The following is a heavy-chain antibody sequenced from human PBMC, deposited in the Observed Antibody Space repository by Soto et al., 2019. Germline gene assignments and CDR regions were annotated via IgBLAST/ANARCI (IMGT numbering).Heavy chain of an antibody. CDR1: GFTFTSSV. V-gene: IGHV1-58*02. D-gene: IGHD4-17*01. Sequence: ASVQVSCPASGFTFTSSVMEWVRQARGQRLEWIGWIVVGSGNTNYAQKFQERVTITRDMSTSTAYMELSSLRSEDTAVYYCAPRPTTLDALDIRGQGTMVTVSS. CDR2: IVVGSGNT. J-gene: IGHJ3*02. CDR3: APRPTTLDALDI.